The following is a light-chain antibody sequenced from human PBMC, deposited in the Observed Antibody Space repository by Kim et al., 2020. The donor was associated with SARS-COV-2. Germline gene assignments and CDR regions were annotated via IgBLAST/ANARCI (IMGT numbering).Light chain of an antibody. CDR2: AAS. CDR3: QKYNSART. CDR1: QGISNY. Sequence: SASVGDRVTITCRASQGISNYLAWYQQKPGKVPKLLIYAASTLQSGVPSRFSGSGSGTDFTLTISSLQPEDVATYYCQKYNSARTFGQGTTVDIK. V-gene: IGKV1-27*01. J-gene: IGKJ1*01.